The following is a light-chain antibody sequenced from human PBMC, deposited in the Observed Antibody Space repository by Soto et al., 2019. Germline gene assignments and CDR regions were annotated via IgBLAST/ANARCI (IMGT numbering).Light chain of an antibody. Sequence: QSALTQPASVSGSPGQSITISCTGTSSNVGGYSFVSWYQQHPGKAPKVIIYEVYERPSGVSNRFSGSKSGSTASLTISGLQLEAEADYYCCSYAGSSTYVFGTGTKLTV. CDR1: SSNVGGYSF. V-gene: IGLV2-23*02. J-gene: IGLJ1*01. CDR3: CSYAGSSTYV. CDR2: EVY.